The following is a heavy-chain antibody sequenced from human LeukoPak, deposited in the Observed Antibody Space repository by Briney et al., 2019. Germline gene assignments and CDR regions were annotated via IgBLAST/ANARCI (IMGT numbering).Heavy chain of an antibody. CDR1: GYTFTSYD. D-gene: IGHD5-18*01. CDR3: ARVGRGYSYAYRYYYYMDV. V-gene: IGHV1-8*01. J-gene: IGHJ6*03. Sequence: ASVKVSRKASGYTFTSYDINWVRQATGQGLEWMGWMNPNSGNTGYAQKFQGRVTMTRNTSISTAYTELSSLRSEDTAVYYCARVGRGYSYAYRYYYYMDVWGKGTTVTVSS. CDR2: MNPNSGNT.